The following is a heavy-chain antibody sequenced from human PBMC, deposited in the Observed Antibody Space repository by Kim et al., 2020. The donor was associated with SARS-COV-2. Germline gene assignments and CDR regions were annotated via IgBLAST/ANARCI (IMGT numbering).Heavy chain of an antibody. D-gene: IGHD1-26*01. Sequence: PKVQGRVTMTTDTSTSTAYMELRSLRSDDTAVYYCARCGSYLLPSDAFDIWGQGTMVTVSS. V-gene: IGHV1-18*01. J-gene: IGHJ3*02. CDR3: ARCGSYLLPSDAFDI.